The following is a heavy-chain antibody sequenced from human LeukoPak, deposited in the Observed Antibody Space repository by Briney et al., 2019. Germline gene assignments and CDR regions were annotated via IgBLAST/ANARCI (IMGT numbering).Heavy chain of an antibody. CDR2: IYNSGTT. Sequence: SETLSLTCSVSGDSISSTYFYWGWIRQPPGRGLEWVGSIYNSGTTHYNPSLQSRFTISVDTSRNQFSLKVSPVTDADTAVYYCARDRDGAPPHFDYWAQGTLVIVSS. CDR1: GDSISSTYFY. J-gene: IGHJ4*02. CDR3: ARDRDGAPPHFDY. D-gene: IGHD6-6*01. V-gene: IGHV4-39*07.